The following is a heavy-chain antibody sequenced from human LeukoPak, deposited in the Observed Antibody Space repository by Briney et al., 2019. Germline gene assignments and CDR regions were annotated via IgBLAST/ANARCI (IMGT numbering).Heavy chain of an antibody. D-gene: IGHD3-9*01. CDR2: IYYSGST. CDR1: GGSISSGDYY. J-gene: IGHJ5*02. CDR3: ARSELRYFDWTPFDP. V-gene: IGHV4-30-4*01. Sequence: SETLSLTCTVSGGSISSGDYYWSWIRQPPGKGLERIGYIYYSGSTYYNPSLKSRVTISVDTSKNQFSLKLSSVTAADTAVYYCARSELRYFDWTPFDPWGQGTLVTVSS.